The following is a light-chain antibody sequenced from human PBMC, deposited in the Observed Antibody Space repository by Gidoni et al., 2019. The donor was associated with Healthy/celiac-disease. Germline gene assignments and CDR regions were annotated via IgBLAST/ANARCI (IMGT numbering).Light chain of an antibody. V-gene: IGKV3-20*01. CDR2: CAS. J-gene: IGKJ4*01. CDR1: QSVSSSY. CDR3: QQYGSSPLT. Sequence: EIVLTQSPGTLSLSPGERAPLSYRASQSVSSSYLAWYQQKPGQAPRLLIYCASSRATGIPDRFSGSVSGTDFTLTISRLETEDFAVYYCQQYGSSPLTFGGGTKVEIK.